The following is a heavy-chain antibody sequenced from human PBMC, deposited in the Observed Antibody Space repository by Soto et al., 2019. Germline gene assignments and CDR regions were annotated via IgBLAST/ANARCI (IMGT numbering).Heavy chain of an antibody. Sequence: QVQLQQWGAGLLKPSETLSLTCAVYGGSFSGYYWSWIRQPPGKGLEWIGEINHSGSTNYNPSLKSRVTISVDTSNNQFSLKLSSVTAAHTAVYHCARVRTGNIVVVVAATHFDYWGQGTLVTVSS. CDR3: ARVRTGNIVVVVAATHFDY. D-gene: IGHD2-15*01. J-gene: IGHJ4*02. V-gene: IGHV4-34*01. CDR2: INHSGST. CDR1: GGSFSGYY.